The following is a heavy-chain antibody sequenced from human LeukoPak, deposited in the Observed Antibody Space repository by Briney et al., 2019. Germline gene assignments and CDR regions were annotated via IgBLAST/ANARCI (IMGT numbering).Heavy chain of an antibody. CDR1: GYTFTGYY. V-gene: IGHV1-2*02. D-gene: IGHD2-2*01. CDR3: ARDHCSSTSCYDY. J-gene: IGHJ4*02. CDR2: INPNSGGT. Sequence: ASVKVSCKASGYTFTGYYMHWVRQAPGQGLEWMGWINPNSGGTNYARKFQGRVTMTRDTSISTAYMELSRLRSDDAAVYYCARDHCSSTSCYDYWGQGTLVTVSS.